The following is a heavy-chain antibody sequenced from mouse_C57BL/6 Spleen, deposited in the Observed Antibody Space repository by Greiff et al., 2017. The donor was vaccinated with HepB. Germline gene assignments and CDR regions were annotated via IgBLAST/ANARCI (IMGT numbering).Heavy chain of an antibody. V-gene: IGHV1-19*01. Sequence: VQLKQSGPVLVKPGASVKMSCKASGYTFTDYYMNWVKQSHGKSLEWIGVINPYNGGTSYNQKFKGKATLTVDKSSSTAYMELNSLTSEDSAVYYCARTFPITTVVAENFDYWGQGTTLTVSS. CDR1: GYTFTDYY. D-gene: IGHD1-1*01. J-gene: IGHJ2*01. CDR2: INPYNGGT. CDR3: ARTFPITTVVAENFDY.